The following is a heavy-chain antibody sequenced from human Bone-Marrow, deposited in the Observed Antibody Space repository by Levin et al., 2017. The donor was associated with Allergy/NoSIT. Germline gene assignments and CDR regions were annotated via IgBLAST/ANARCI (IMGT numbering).Heavy chain of an antibody. D-gene: IGHD6-19*01. CDR3: ARGPHKWLAMD. CDR1: GFTFSSYA. J-gene: IGHJ4*02. Sequence: GGSLRLSCAASGFTFSSYAMHWVRQAPGKGLEWVAVISYDGSNKYYADSVKGRFTISRDNSKNTLYLQMNSLRAEDTAVYYCARGPHKWLAMDWGQGTLVTVSS. V-gene: IGHV3-30*04. CDR2: ISYDGSNK.